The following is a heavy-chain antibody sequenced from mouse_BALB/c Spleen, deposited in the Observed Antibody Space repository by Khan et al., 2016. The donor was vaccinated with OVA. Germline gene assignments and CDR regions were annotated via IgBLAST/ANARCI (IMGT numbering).Heavy chain of an antibody. Sequence: QVQLQQSGPELVKPGASVKMSCKASGYTFTYYVITWVKQRTGQGLEWIGEIYPRSDNAYYNERFKGKATLTADKSSNTTHMQLSSLTSEDSAVYFCARGDGYYVYFDYWGQGTTLTVSS. J-gene: IGHJ2*01. CDR2: IYPRSDNA. D-gene: IGHD2-3*01. CDR1: GYTFTYYV. V-gene: IGHV1-81*01. CDR3: ARGDGYYVYFDY.